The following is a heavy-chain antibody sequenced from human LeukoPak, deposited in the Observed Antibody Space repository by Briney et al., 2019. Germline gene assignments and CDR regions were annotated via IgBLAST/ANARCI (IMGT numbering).Heavy chain of an antibody. V-gene: IGHV1-69*13. CDR1: GGTFSSYA. CDR2: IIPIFGTA. CDR3: ARAPYYYGSGSYSTYYYYYYMDV. D-gene: IGHD3-10*01. J-gene: IGHJ6*03. Sequence: SVKVSCKASGGTFSSYAISWVRQTPGQGLEWMGGIIPIFGTANYAQKFQGRVTITADESTSTAYMELSSLRSEDTAVYYCARAPYYYGSGSYSTYYYYYYMDVWGKGTTVTISS.